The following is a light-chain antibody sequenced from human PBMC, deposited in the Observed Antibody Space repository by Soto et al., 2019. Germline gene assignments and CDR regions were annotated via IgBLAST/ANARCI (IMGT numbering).Light chain of an antibody. CDR3: QQYGSSPLT. CDR1: QSVRNSY. V-gene: IGKV3-20*01. CDR2: GAS. Sequence: EIVLTQSPGTLSLSPGERATLSCRASQSVRNSYLAWYQQKPGQAPRLLVYGASSRATGIPDRFSGSGSGTDFTITISRLEPEDFAVYYCQQYGSSPLTFGGGTKVEIK. J-gene: IGKJ4*01.